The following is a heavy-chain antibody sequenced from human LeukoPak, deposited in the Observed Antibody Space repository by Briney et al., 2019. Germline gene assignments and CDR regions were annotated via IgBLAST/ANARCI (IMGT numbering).Heavy chain of an antibody. CDR1: GVSISSSNSY. CDR2: IYYSGNT. V-gene: IGHV4-39*01. D-gene: IGHD3-10*01. Sequence: SETLSLTCTVSGVSISSSNSYWGWIRQPPGKGLEWIGSIYYSGNTYYNASVKSRVTISIDSSKNQFSLMLSSVTAADTAVYYCARSAVKITMVRGVIWFDPWGQGTLVTVSS. J-gene: IGHJ5*02. CDR3: ARSAVKITMVRGVIWFDP.